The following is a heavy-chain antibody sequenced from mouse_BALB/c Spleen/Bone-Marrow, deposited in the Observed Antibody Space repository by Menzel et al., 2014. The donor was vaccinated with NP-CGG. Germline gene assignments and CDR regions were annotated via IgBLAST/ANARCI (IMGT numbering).Heavy chain of an antibody. V-gene: IGHV7-3*02. CDR1: GFTFTDYY. CDR3: ARDENVGIYWYFDV. CDR2: IRNKAKGYTT. J-gene: IGHJ1*01. Sequence: EVQGVESGGGSVQPGGSLRLSCATSGFTFTDYYMSWVRQPPGKALEWLGFIRNKAKGYTTDYSASVKGRFTISRDNSQRILYLQMNTLRAEDSATYYCARDENVGIYWYFDVWGRDHGHRLL.